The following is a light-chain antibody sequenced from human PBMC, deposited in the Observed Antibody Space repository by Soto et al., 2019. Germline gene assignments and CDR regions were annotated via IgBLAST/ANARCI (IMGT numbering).Light chain of an antibody. J-gene: IGKJ1*01. CDR3: HQYGSSPWT. CDR2: GAS. V-gene: IGKV3-20*01. Sequence: EMALTQSPGTLSLPPRERATLSCKASQSVSRSQLAWYQQKPGQAPRLLIYGASSRATGIPDSFSGSGYGTDFTLTISRLEPEDCAVYYCHQYGSSPWTFGQGTKVEIK. CDR1: QSVSRSQ.